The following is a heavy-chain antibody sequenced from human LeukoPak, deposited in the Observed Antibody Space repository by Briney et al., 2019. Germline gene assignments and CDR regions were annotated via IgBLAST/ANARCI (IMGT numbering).Heavy chain of an antibody. CDR2: IYPGASDT. CDR1: GYNFTNYW. J-gene: IGHJ2*01. D-gene: IGHD4-17*01. V-gene: IGHV5-51*01. CDR3: ARTAKGTVSGVWYFDL. Sequence: GASLKISCQASGYNFTNYWIAWVRQMPGKGLEWVGIIYPGASDTRYSPSFQGHVTISTDKSISAAYLQWSSLKASDSAMYFCARTAKGTVSGVWYFDLWGRGTLVTVSS.